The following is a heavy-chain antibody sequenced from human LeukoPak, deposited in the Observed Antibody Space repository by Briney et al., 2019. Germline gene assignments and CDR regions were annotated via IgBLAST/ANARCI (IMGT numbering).Heavy chain of an antibody. CDR3: ARVIDFWSGYSVDY. Sequence: SVKVSCKASGGTFSSYAISWVRQAPGQGLEWMGGIIPVFGTANYAQKFQGRVTITTDESTSTAYMELSSLRSEDTAVYYCARVIDFWSGYSVDYWGQGTLVTVSS. CDR2: IIPVFGTA. D-gene: IGHD3-3*01. J-gene: IGHJ4*02. CDR1: GGTFSSYA. V-gene: IGHV1-69*05.